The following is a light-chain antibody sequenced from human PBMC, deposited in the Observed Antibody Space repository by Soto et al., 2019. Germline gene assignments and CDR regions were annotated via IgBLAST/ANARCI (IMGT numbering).Light chain of an antibody. J-gene: IGLJ2*01. CDR2: EDD. V-gene: IGLV2-23*01. CDR3: SSYAGRSTFVV. Sequence: QSVLTQPASVSASPGEPITISCTGTSSDVGSYRLVSWYQQHPGKAPKLIIYEDDERPSGVSNRFSGSKSGNTASLTISGLQAEDEADYYCSSYAGRSTFVVFGGGTQPTVL. CDR1: SSDVGSYRL.